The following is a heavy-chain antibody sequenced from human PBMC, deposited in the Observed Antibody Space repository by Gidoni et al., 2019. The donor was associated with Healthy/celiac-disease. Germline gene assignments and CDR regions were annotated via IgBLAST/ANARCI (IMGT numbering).Heavy chain of an antibody. V-gene: IGHV3-53*04. D-gene: IGHD2-21*01. CDR2: IYSGSRT. J-gene: IGHJ2*01. CDR3: ARVSSGDLGDWYFDL. Sequence: EVQLVESGGGLVQPAGSLRLSCSASAFTLSSNYMSWVRQAPGKGLEWVSVIYSGSRTYYADSVKGRFTISRHNSKNTLYLQMNSLRAEDTAVYYCARVSSGDLGDWYFDLWGRGTLVTVSS. CDR1: AFTLSSNY.